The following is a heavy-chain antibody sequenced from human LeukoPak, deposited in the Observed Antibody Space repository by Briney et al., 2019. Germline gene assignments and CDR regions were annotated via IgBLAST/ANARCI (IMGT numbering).Heavy chain of an antibody. V-gene: IGHV1-2*02. CDR1: GYTFTSYD. J-gene: IGHJ6*03. CDR3: ARGAFKLVPHYYMDV. Sequence: GASVKVSCKASGYTFTSYDINWVRQAPGQGLEWMGWINPNSGGTNYAQKFQGRVTMTRDTSISTAYMELSRLRSDDTAVYYCARGAFKLVPHYYMDVWGKGTTVTVSS. D-gene: IGHD6-6*01. CDR2: INPNSGGT.